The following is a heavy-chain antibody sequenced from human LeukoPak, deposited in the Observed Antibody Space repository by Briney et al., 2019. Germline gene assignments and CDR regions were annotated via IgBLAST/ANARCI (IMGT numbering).Heavy chain of an antibody. V-gene: IGHV4-4*07. Sequence: PSETLSLTCSVSGGSINNYYWSWTRQPAGKGLEWIGRVFVTGSTNYNPSVKSRVTISVDKSKNQFSLKLNSVTAADTAVYYCARYGRGSAEWYFDLWGRGTLVTVSS. CDR1: GGSINNYY. J-gene: IGHJ2*01. D-gene: IGHD3-16*01. CDR3: ARYGRGSAEWYFDL. CDR2: VFVTGST.